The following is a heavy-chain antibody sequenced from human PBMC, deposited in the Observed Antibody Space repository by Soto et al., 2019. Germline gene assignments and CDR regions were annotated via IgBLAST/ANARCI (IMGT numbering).Heavy chain of an antibody. CDR3: AGFGDIVVVPASPYYYYGMDV. J-gene: IGHJ6*02. CDR2: IIPIFGTA. Sequence: SVKVSCKASGGTFSSYAISWVRQAPGQGLEWMGGIIPIFGTANYAQKFQGRVTITADESTSTAYMELSSLRSEDTAVYYCAGFGDIVVVPASPYYYYGMDVWGQGTTVTVSS. V-gene: IGHV1-69*13. CDR1: GGTFSSYA. D-gene: IGHD2-2*01.